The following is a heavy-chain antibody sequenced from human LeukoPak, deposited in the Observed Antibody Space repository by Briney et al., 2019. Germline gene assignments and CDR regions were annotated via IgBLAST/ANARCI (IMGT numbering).Heavy chain of an antibody. V-gene: IGHV1-69*06. J-gene: IGHJ3*02. Sequence: ASVKVSCKASGGTFSSYAISWVRQAPGQGLEWMGGIIPIFGTANYAQKFQGRVTITADKSTSTAYMELSRLRSDDTAVYYCARGLVLAATGAFDIWGQGTMVTVSS. D-gene: IGHD2-15*01. CDR3: ARGLVLAATGAFDI. CDR2: IIPIFGTA. CDR1: GGTFSSYA.